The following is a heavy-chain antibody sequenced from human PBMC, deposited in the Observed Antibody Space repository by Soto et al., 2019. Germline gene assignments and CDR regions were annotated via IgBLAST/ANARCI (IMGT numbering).Heavy chain of an antibody. D-gene: IGHD5-18*01. Sequence: PGGSLRLSCAASGFTFSSYAMSWVRQAPGKGLEWVSVISGSGGSTYYADSVKGRFTISRDNSKNTLYLQMNSLRAEDTAVYYCAKTQYSYGFAPFDYWGQGTLVTVSS. V-gene: IGHV3-23*01. CDR1: GFTFSSYA. J-gene: IGHJ4*02. CDR3: AKTQYSYGFAPFDY. CDR2: ISGSGGST.